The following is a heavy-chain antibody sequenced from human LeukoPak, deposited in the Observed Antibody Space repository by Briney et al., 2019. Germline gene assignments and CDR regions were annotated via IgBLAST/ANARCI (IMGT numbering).Heavy chain of an antibody. D-gene: IGHD2-21*01. J-gene: IGHJ6*03. CDR3: AREGRATGDPNDYFYYYYMDV. CDR1: GYTFRRYY. CDR2: INPTGGST. V-gene: IGHV1-46*01. Sequence: GASVKVPCKASGYTFRRYYMHWVRQAPGQGLEWMGIINPTGGSTSYAQKFQGGVMMTSDMSTSTVYMELSSLRSDDTAVYFCAREGRATGDPNDYFYYYYMDVWGKGTTVSVSS.